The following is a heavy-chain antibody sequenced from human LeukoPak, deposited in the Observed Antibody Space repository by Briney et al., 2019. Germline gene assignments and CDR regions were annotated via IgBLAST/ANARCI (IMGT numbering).Heavy chain of an antibody. CDR2: IYYSGRT. D-gene: IGHD4-11*01. Sequence: PSETLSLTCTVSGGSISSSSYYWGWIRQPPGKGLEWIGSIYYSGRTYYNPSLKSRVTISVDTSKNQFSLKLSSVTAADTAVYYCARLGTTVTTGWFDPWGQGTLVTVSS. CDR1: GGSISSSSYY. CDR3: ARLGTTVTTGWFDP. V-gene: IGHV4-39*01. J-gene: IGHJ5*02.